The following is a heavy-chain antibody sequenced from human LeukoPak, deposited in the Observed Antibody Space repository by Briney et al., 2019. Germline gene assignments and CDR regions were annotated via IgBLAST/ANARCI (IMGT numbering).Heavy chain of an antibody. CDR3: ARDQRSGYSGYDYYYYYYMDV. J-gene: IGHJ6*03. D-gene: IGHD5-12*01. Sequence: SETLSLTCTVSGGSISSTFYYWGWIRQPPGKGLEWIASVYYSGSTYYNPSLKSRVTMSVDTSKNQFSLKLSSVTAADTAVYYCARDQRSGYSGYDYYYYYYMDVWGKGTTVTVSS. CDR1: GGSISSTFYY. CDR2: VYYSGST. V-gene: IGHV4-39*07.